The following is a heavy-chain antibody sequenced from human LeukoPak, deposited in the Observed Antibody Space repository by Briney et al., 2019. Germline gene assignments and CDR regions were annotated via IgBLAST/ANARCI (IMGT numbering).Heavy chain of an antibody. CDR2: ISSSGSTI. CDR1: GFTFSDYY. Sequence: SGGSLRLSCAASGFTFSDYYMSWIRQAPGKGLEWVSYISSSGSTIYYADSVKGRFTISRDNAKNSLYLQMNSLRAEDTAVYYCARGSYDYVWGSYRRPLDYWGQGTLVTVSS. CDR3: ARGSYDYVWGSYRRPLDY. J-gene: IGHJ4*02. V-gene: IGHV3-11*01. D-gene: IGHD3-16*02.